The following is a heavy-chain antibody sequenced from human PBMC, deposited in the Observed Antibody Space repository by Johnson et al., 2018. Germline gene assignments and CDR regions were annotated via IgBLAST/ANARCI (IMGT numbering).Heavy chain of an antibody. CDR3: ASSSGSGNYYGPNYYYSYMDV. CDR2: IYYNGGT. CDR1: GGSISNYY. D-gene: IGHD3-10*01. J-gene: IGHJ6*03. V-gene: IGHV4-59*01. Sequence: QVQLQESGPGLVKPSETLSLTCTVSGGSISNYYWSWIRQPPGKGLEWLGYIYYNGGTNYNPSLKSRVTISQDTSKNQFSLNLSSVTAADTAWYYCASSSGSGNYYGPNYYYSYMDVWGKGTTVTVSS.